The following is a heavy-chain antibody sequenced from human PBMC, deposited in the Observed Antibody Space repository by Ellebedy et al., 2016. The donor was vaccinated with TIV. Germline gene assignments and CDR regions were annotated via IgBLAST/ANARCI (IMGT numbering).Heavy chain of an antibody. V-gene: IGHV3-74*01. D-gene: IGHD1-26*01. CDR3: ARDQEGVGPSSDY. J-gene: IGHJ4*02. CDR2: IEPDGSST. Sequence: GGSLRLSXAASGFTFTTYWMHWVRQVPGKGLVWVSRIEPDGSSTAYADSVKGRFTISRDNAKNTLYLQMNSLRAEDTAVYYCARDQEGVGPSSDYWGQGTLVTVSS. CDR1: GFTFTTYW.